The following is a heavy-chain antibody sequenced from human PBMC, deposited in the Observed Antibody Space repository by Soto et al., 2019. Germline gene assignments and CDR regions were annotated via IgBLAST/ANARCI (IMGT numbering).Heavy chain of an antibody. D-gene: IGHD6-6*01. CDR3: ARVGLGYTNSWGFDS. CDR1: GGSVSSGGYS. CDR2: VYYSENT. J-gene: IGHJ4*02. Sequence: SETLSLTCTVSGGSVSSGGYSWNWIRQPPGKGLEWIGYVYYSENTKYNPSLQSRVTISVDTSKDQISLKLTSVTAADTAVYYCARVGLGYTNSWGFDSWGQGTLVTVSS. V-gene: IGHV4-61*08.